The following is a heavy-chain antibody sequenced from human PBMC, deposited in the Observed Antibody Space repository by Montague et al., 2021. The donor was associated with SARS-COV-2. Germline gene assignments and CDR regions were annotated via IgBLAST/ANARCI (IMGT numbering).Heavy chain of an antibody. CDR1: GFSLSTSGMC. D-gene: IGHD3-9*01. J-gene: IGHJ4*02. V-gene: IGHV2-70*20. CDR2: IDWDDDK. Sequence: VKPTQTLTLTCTFSGFSLSTSGMCVSWVRQPPGKALEWLALIDWDDDKYYSTSLKTRLTISKDTFKNQVVLTMTNMDPVDTATYYCARIRDYDILTGSYSWFDYWGQGTLVTVSS. CDR3: ARIRDYDILTGSYSWFDY.